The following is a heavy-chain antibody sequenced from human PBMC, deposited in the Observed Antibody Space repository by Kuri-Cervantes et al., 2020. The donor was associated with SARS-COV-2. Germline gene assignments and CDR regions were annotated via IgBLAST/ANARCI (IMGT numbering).Heavy chain of an antibody. D-gene: IGHD6-6*01. CDR1: GFALSTYA. CDR2: ISGSGGST. J-gene: IGHJ4*02. CDR3: AKDPRIAAPFDY. V-gene: IGHV3-23*01. Sequence: GGSLRLSCAASGFALSTYAMNWVRQAPGKGLEWVSGISGSGGSTYYADSVKGRFTISRDNSKNTLYLQMNSLRADDTAVYYCAKDPRIAAPFDYWGQGTLVTVSS.